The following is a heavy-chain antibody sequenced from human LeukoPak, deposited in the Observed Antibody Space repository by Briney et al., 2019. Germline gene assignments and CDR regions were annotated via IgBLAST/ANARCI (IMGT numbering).Heavy chain of an antibody. V-gene: IGHV3-11*03. CDR2: ISNSGTDT. J-gene: IGHJ6*03. D-gene: IGHD3-22*01. CDR3: ARHYYDSRYPTSGYYMDV. CDR1: GLTASHNV. Sequence: GGSLRLSCAASGLTASHNVNNAMSWVRHAPGKGLEWVSYISNSGTDTNYADSVKGRFTISRDNAKNSLYLQMNSLRAEDTALYYCARHYYDSRYPTSGYYMDVWGKGTTVTVS.